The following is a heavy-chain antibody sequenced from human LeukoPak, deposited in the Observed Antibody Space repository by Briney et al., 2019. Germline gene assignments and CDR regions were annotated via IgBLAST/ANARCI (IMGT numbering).Heavy chain of an antibody. J-gene: IGHJ4*02. CDR2: ISGTDGTK. CDR1: GFTFSNYA. V-gene: IGHV3-23*01. D-gene: IGHD5-24*01. Sequence: GGSLRLSCAASGFTFSNYAMNWVRQVPGKGLEWVSGISGTDGTKYDAESVRGRFTVSRDNAKNTLYLQMSSLRAADTAIYYCAKDRGFTLRDGGMFDSWGQGTLVTVSS. CDR3: AKDRGFTLRDGGMFDS.